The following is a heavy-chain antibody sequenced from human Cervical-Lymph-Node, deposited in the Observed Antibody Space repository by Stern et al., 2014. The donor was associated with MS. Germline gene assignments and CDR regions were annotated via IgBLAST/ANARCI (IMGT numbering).Heavy chain of an antibody. D-gene: IGHD3-22*01. CDR3: ARDDYYDSGGYASYFDY. CDR1: GFTFSSYG. CDR2: IWYDGSNK. J-gene: IGHJ4*02. Sequence: VQLEESGGGVVQPGRSLRLSCAASGFTFSSYGMHWVRQAPGKGLEWGAIIWYDGSNKYYADSVKGRFTISRDNSKNTLYLQMNSLRADDTAVYYCARDDYYDSGGYASYFDYWGQGTLVTVSS. V-gene: IGHV3-33*01.